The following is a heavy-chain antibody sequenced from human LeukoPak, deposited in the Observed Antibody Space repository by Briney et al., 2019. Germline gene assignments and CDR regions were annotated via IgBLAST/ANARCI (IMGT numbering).Heavy chain of an antibody. CDR3: ARGPTMDYDILIGYYRFDY. CDR2: ISSSGSAI. V-gene: IGHV3-48*03. D-gene: IGHD3-9*01. Sequence: PGGSLRLSCAASGFTFSSYEMNWVRQAPGKGLEWVSYISSSGSAIMYADSVKGRFTISRDNAKNSLYLQMNSLRAEDTAVYYCARGPTMDYDILIGYYRFDYWGQGTLVTVSS. CDR1: GFTFSSYE. J-gene: IGHJ4*02.